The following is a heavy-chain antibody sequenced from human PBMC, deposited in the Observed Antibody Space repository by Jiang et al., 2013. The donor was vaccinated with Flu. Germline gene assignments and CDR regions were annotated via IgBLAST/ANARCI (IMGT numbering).Heavy chain of an antibody. Sequence: KPSETLSLICTVSGGSISSSSYSWGWIRQPPGKGLEWIGSIYYSGSTYYNPSLKSRVTISVDTSKNQFSLKLSSVTAADTAVYYCARVAYYYDSSGYYSHFDYWGQGTLVTVSS. CDR2: IYYSGST. D-gene: IGHD3-22*01. J-gene: IGHJ4*02. CDR1: GGSISSSSYS. V-gene: IGHV4-39*01. CDR3: ARVAYYYDSSGYYSHFDY.